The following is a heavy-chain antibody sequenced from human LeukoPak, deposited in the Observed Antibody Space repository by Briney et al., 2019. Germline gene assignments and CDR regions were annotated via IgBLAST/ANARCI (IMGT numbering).Heavy chain of an antibody. Sequence: GGSLTLSCAASGFTFSSYAMSWVRQAPGKGLEWVSGISGIGRTTYYADSVKGRFTISRDNAKNSLNLQMNSLRAEDTAVYYCAKTVGLSIFYYYMDVWGKGTTVTISS. J-gene: IGHJ6*03. V-gene: IGHV3-23*01. CDR1: GFTFSSYA. CDR3: AKTVGLSIFYYYMDV. CDR2: ISGIGRTT. D-gene: IGHD6-6*01.